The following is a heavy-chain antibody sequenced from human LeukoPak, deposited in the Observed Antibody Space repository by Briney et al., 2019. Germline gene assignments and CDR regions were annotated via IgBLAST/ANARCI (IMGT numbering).Heavy chain of an antibody. D-gene: IGHD5-12*01. CDR2: ISYDGSNK. CDR1: GFTFSSYG. CDR3: AKDLIVATIGYSYYYGMDV. J-gene: IGHJ6*02. Sequence: GRSLRLSCAASGFTFSSYGMHWVRQAPGKGLEWVAVISYDGSNKYYADSVKGRFTISRDNSKNTLYLQMNSLRAEDTAVYYCAKDLIVATIGYSYYYGMDVWGQGTTVTVSS. V-gene: IGHV3-30*18.